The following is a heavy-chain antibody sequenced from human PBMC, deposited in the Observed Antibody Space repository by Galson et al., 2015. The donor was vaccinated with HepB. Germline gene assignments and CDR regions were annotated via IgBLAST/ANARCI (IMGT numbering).Heavy chain of an antibody. Sequence: SVKVSCKASGGTFSNYIISWVRQAPGQGLEWMGWISNDKGNTNYAQKFQGRVTMTTDTSTSTTYMELRSLRSDDTAIYYCVRAVYYRFDYWGQGTLVTVSS. CDR1: GGTFSNYI. D-gene: IGHD3-16*01. J-gene: IGHJ4*02. CDR3: VRAVYYRFDY. CDR2: ISNDKGNT. V-gene: IGHV1-18*01.